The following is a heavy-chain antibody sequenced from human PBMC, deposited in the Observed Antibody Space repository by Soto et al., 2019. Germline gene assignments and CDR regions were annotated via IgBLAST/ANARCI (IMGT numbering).Heavy chain of an antibody. D-gene: IGHD4-4*01. V-gene: IGHV3-23*01. CDR1: GFSFSNYA. CDR2: IDSGGGST. J-gene: IGHJ5*02. CDR3: TKEHSNYPDNWFDP. Sequence: GGSLRLSCAASGFSFSNYAMSWVRQAPGRGLEWVSAIDSGGGSTYYAASVKGRFSISRDNSMNTLYLQMNSLRAEDTAIYYCTKEHSNYPDNWFDPWGQGTLVTVSS.